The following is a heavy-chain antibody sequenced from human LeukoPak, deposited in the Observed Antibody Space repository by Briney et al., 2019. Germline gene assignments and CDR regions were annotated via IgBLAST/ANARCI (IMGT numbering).Heavy chain of an antibody. CDR1: GFTFSSYA. D-gene: IGHD3-22*01. V-gene: IGHV3-30-3*01. Sequence: PGGSLRLSCAASGFTFSSYAMHWVRQAPGKGLEWVAVISYDGSNKYYADSVKGRFTISRDNSKNTLYLQMNSLRAEDTAVYYCAREYYDSRGVFDYWSQGTLVTVSS. CDR2: ISYDGSNK. J-gene: IGHJ4*02. CDR3: AREYYDSRGVFDY.